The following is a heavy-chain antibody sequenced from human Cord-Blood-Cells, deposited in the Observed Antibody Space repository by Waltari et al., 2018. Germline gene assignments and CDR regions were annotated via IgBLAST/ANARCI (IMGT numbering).Heavy chain of an antibody. Sequence: QVQLVQSGAEVKKPGASVKVSCKASGYTFTGYYMHWVRQAPGQGLEWIGRINPNSGGTNYAQKFQGMVTMTKNTSISTAYMDLSRLRSDDTAVYYCARDGGNPSPSNYWGQGTLVTVSS. CDR2: INPNSGGT. D-gene: IGHD2-15*01. CDR1: GYTFTGYY. V-gene: IGHV1-2*06. J-gene: IGHJ4*02. CDR3: ARDGGNPSPSNY.